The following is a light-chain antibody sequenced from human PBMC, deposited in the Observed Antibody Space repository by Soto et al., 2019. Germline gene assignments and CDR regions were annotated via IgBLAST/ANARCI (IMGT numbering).Light chain of an antibody. CDR1: QRVLYSNNKNY. CDR3: QQYYYTPPT. J-gene: IGKJ4*01. Sequence: SCWSSQRVLYSNNKNYFAWYQQKPGQPPKLLLYWASTRASGVPDRFSGSGSGTDFTLTISSLQADDVAVYYCQQYYYTPPTFGGGTKVEIK. V-gene: IGKV4-1*01. CDR2: WAS.